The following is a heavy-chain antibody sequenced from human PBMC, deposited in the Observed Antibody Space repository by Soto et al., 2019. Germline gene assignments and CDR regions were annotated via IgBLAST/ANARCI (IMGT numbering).Heavy chain of an antibody. J-gene: IGHJ4*02. Sequence: VGPLRLSCVVSGFTFSSHSMNWVRQAPGKGLEWVSSITTSSDSIYYTDSVKGRFTLSRDNAKNSLFLQMNSLRAEDTAVYYCARSTRGFSYGKIDSWGQGTLVTVS. D-gene: IGHD5-18*01. CDR3: ARSTRGFSYGKIDS. CDR2: ITTSSDSI. CDR1: GFTFSSHS. V-gene: IGHV3-21*01.